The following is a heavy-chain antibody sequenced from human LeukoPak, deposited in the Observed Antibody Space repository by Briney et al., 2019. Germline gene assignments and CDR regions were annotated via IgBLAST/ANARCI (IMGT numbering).Heavy chain of an antibody. J-gene: IGHJ1*01. V-gene: IGHV1-2*02. CDR1: GYTFTVYY. CDR3: ARDLMTIPRYFQH. D-gene: IGHD3-3*01. Sequence: ASVKVSCKASGYTFTVYYMHWVRQAPGQGLEWMGWINPNSGGTNYAQKFQGRVTMTRDTSISTAYMGLSRPRSDDTAVYYCARDLMTIPRYFQHWGQGTLVTVSS. CDR2: INPNSGGT.